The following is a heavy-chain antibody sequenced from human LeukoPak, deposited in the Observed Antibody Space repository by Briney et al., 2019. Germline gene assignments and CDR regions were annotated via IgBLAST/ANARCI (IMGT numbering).Heavy chain of an antibody. CDR3: AKDPKPVRYQYFDY. CDR2: ISGSGGST. V-gene: IGHV3-23*01. D-gene: IGHD2-2*01. J-gene: IGHJ4*02. CDR1: GFTFSSYA. Sequence: PGGSLRLSCAASGFTFSSYAMSWVRQAPGKGLEGVSAISGSGGSTYYADAVKGRFTISRDKSKNTLYLQMNSLRAEDTAVYYCAKDPKPVRYQYFDYWGQGTLVTVSS.